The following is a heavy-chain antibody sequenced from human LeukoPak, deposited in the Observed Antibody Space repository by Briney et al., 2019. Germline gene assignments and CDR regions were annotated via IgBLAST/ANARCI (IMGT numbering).Heavy chain of an antibody. CDR2: IYYSGST. CDR1: GGSISSSSYY. D-gene: IGHD3-10*01. V-gene: IGHV4-39*07. Sequence: ASETLSLTCTVSGGSISSSSYYWGWIRQPPGKGLEWIGSIYYSGSTYYNPSLKSRVTISIDTSKNPFSLKLSSVTAADTAVYYCARDHRRIGSGSPYYFDYWGQGTLVTVSS. CDR3: ARDHRRIGSGSPYYFDY. J-gene: IGHJ4*02.